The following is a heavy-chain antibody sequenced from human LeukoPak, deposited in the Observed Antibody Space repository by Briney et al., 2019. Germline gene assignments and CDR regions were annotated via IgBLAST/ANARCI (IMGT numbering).Heavy chain of an antibody. J-gene: IGHJ4*02. CDR1: GGSFSGYY. CDR3: ASSARLGSGSRPRTDY. Sequence: PSETLSLTCAVYGGSFSGYYWSWIRQPPGKGLEWIGEINHSGSTNYNPSLKSRVTISVDTSKNQFSLKLSSVTAADTAVYYCASSARLGSGSRPRTDYWGQGTPVTVSS. D-gene: IGHD1-26*01. V-gene: IGHV4-34*01. CDR2: INHSGST.